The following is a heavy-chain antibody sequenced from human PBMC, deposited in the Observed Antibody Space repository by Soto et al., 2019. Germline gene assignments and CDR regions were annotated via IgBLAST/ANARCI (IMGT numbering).Heavy chain of an antibody. J-gene: IGHJ5*02. D-gene: IGHD3-10*01. V-gene: IGHV4-59*01. CDR1: GGSISSYY. Sequence: SETLSLTCTVSGGSISSYYWSWIRQPPGKGLEWIGYIYYSGSTNYNPSLKSRVTISVDTSKNQFSLKLSSVTAADTAVYYCARELFGRSVWFDPWGQGTVVTVSS. CDR3: ARELFGRSVWFDP. CDR2: IYYSGST.